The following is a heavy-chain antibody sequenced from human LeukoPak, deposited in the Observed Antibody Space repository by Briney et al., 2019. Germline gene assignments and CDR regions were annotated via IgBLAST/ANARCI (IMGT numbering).Heavy chain of an antibody. CDR3: ARVAYSSSWYWFDP. Sequence: PSETLSLTCTVSGGSISSGGYYWSWIRQHPGKGLEWSGYIYYSGSTYYNPSPKSRVTISVDTSKNQFSLKLSSVTAADTAVYYCARVAYSSSWYWFDPWGQGTLVTVSS. CDR1: GGSISSGGYY. D-gene: IGHD6-13*01. CDR2: IYYSGST. V-gene: IGHV4-31*03. J-gene: IGHJ5*02.